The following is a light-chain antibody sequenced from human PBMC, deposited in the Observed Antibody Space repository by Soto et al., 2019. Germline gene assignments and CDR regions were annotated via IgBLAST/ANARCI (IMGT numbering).Light chain of an antibody. CDR3: ASWDDNLRGHV. Sequence: QPVLTQPPSASGTPGQRVTISCSGGTSNIGTYTVKWFQQLPGTAPKLLIYSNNQRPSGVPDRFSGSKSGTSASLAITGPPSEDEADSYCASWDDNLRGHVFGTGTKLTVL. J-gene: IGLJ1*01. V-gene: IGLV1-44*01. CDR2: SNN. CDR1: TSNIGTYT.